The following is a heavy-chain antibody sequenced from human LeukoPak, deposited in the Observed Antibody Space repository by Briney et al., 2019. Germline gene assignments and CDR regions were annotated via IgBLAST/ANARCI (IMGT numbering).Heavy chain of an antibody. CDR1: GFTFSSYG. V-gene: IGHV3-21*01. D-gene: IGHD2-2*01. CDR3: ARDLVVPAALTYYYYYGMDV. J-gene: IGHJ6*02. Sequence: GGSLRLSCAASGFTFSSYGMNWVRQAPGKGLEWVSSISSSSSYIYYADSVKGRFTISRDNAKNSLYLQMNSLRAEDTAVYYCARDLVVPAALTYYYYYGMDVWGQGTTVTVSS. CDR2: ISSSSSYI.